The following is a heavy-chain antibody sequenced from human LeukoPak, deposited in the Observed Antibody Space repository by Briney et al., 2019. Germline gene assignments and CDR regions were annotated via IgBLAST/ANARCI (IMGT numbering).Heavy chain of an antibody. CDR1: GFTFSSCG. Sequence: PGGSLRLSCAASGFTFSSCGMHWVRQSPAKGLEWVAYIRYDGSDKYYIDSVKGRFTIARDNPKETLYLQMTSLSHDDTAVYFCVKDVGVGASCFDNWGQGTLVAVCS. CDR3: VKDVGVGASCFDN. CDR2: IRYDGSDK. J-gene: IGHJ4*02. D-gene: IGHD1-26*01. V-gene: IGHV3-30*02.